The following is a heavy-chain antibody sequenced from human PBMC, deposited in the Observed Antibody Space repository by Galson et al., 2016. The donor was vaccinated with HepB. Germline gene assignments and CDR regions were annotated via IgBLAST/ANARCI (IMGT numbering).Heavy chain of an antibody. CDR1: GYSFSSNW. J-gene: IGHJ2*01. Sequence: QSGAEVTKPGESLKISCKGSGYSFSSNWIAWVRQMPGKGLEWMGIINPRDSESRYSPTFQGQVTISADKSSSTAYLQWAGLKASDNGMVYCASLGLDFYYPSWSAYPGGWYFDLWGHGTLVTVSS. D-gene: IGHD3-3*01. CDR3: ASLGLDFYYPSWSAYPGGWYFDL. V-gene: IGHV5-51*01. CDR2: INPRDSES.